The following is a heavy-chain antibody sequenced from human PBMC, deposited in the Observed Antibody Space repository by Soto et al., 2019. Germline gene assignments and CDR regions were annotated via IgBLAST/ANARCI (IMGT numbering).Heavy chain of an antibody. Sequence: PVGSLRLSCSASGFTFSSYAMHWVRQAPGKGLEYVSAISSNGGSTYYADSVKGRFTISRDNSKNTLYLQMSSLRAEDTAVYYCVKGTDIVVVVAPAFDIWGQGTMVTVSS. CDR3: VKGTDIVVVVAPAFDI. V-gene: IGHV3-64D*06. D-gene: IGHD2-15*01. CDR2: ISSNGGST. J-gene: IGHJ3*02. CDR1: GFTFSSYA.